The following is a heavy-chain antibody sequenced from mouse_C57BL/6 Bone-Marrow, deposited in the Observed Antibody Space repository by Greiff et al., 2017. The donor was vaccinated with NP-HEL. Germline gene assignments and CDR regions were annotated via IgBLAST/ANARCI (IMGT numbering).Heavy chain of an antibody. CDR1: GYSITSGYY. CDR2: ISYDGSN. CDR3: ARYGGYYDYAMDY. D-gene: IGHD2-3*01. V-gene: IGHV3-6*01. J-gene: IGHJ4*01. Sequence: EVKLVESGPGLVKPSQSLSLTCSVTGYSITSGYYWNWIRQFPGNKLEWMGYISYDGSNNYNPSLKNRISITRDTSKNQFFLKLNSVTTEDTATYYCARYGGYYDYAMDYWGQGTSVTVSS.